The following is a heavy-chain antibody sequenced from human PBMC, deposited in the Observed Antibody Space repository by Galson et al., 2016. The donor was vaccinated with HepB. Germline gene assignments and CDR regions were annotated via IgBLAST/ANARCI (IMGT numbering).Heavy chain of an antibody. CDR1: GYIFTSYH. D-gene: IGHD2-8*01. Sequence: SVKVSCKASGYIFTSYHMHWVRQAPGQRPEWMGILYGPSGDTSYAPKFQGRTTISRDKSTTTVYMELRTLTSDDTGVYFCAREVPNGLRFDYWGQGSLVTGSS. CDR3: AREVPNGLRFDY. J-gene: IGHJ4*02. V-gene: IGHV1-46*01. CDR2: LYGPSGDT.